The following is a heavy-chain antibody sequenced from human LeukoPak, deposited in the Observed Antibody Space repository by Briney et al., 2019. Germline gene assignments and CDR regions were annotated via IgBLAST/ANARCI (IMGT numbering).Heavy chain of an antibody. CDR2: INHSGST. V-gene: IGHV4-34*01. Sequence: PSETLSLTCAVYGGSFSGYYWSWIRQPPGKGLEWIGEINHSGSTNYNPSLKSRVTISVDTSKNQFSLKLSSVTAADTAVYYCARDSMTHYFDYWGQGTLVTVSS. D-gene: IGHD2/OR15-2a*01. J-gene: IGHJ4*02. CDR3: ARDSMTHYFDY. CDR1: GGSFSGYY.